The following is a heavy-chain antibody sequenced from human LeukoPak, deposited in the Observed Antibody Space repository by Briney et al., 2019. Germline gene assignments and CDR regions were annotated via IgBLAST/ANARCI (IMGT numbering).Heavy chain of an antibody. D-gene: IGHD6-13*01. CDR1: GGSISSYY. V-gene: IGHV4-4*09. CDR2: IYTSGST. J-gene: IGHJ5*02. CDR3: ARHHIAAEVDWFDP. Sequence: SETLSLTCTVSGGSISSYYWSWIRQPPGKGLEWIGYIYTSGSTNYNPSLKSRVTISVGTSKNQFSLKLSSVTAADTAVYYCARHHIAAEVDWFDPWGQGTLVTVSS.